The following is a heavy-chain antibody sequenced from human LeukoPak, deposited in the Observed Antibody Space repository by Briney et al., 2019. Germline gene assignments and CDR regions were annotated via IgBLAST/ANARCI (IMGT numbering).Heavy chain of an antibody. CDR2: IRSKANSYAT. D-gene: IGHD3-22*01. CDR1: GFTFSGSA. J-gene: IGHJ3*02. Sequence: GGSLRLSCAASGFTFSGSAMHWVRQASGKGLEWVGRIRSKANSYATAYAASVKGRFTISRDDSKNTAYLQMNSLKTEDTAVYYCTRIKTYYYDSSGWANAFDIWGQGTMVTVSS. CDR3: TRIKTYYYDSSGWANAFDI. V-gene: IGHV3-73*01.